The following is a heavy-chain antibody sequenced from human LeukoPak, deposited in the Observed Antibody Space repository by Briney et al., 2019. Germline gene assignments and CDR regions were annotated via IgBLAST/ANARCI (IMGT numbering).Heavy chain of an antibody. J-gene: IGHJ4*02. CDR1: GYSFTTYC. V-gene: IGHV5-51*01. CDR2: IYSGDSDT. CDR3: AIHSYGYRH. D-gene: IGHD5-18*01. Sequence: VESRKIFCEASGYSFTTYCITWVRKMPGKSLEWMAIIYSGDSDTRYSPSFQGQVTISVDKSISTAYLQWSSLKASDTAIYYCAIHSYGYRHWGQGTLVTVSS.